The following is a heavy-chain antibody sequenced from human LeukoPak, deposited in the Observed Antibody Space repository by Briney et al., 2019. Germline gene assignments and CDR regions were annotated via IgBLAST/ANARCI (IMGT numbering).Heavy chain of an antibody. CDR1: GFMFSSYA. CDR2: ISGSGGST. CDR3: AREMATTHRPNDAFDI. Sequence: TGGSLRLSCAASGFMFSSYAMSWVRQAPGKGLEWVSAISGSGGSTYYADSVKGRFIISRDNSRNTLYLQMSSLRAEGTAVYYCAREMATTHRPNDAFDIWGQGTMVTVSS. J-gene: IGHJ3*02. V-gene: IGHV3-23*01. D-gene: IGHD5-24*01.